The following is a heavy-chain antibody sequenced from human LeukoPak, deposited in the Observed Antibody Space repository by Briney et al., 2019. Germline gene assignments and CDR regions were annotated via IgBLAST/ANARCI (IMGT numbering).Heavy chain of an antibody. CDR1: GFTFSTSW. J-gene: IGHJ4*02. Sequence: GGSLRLSCAASGFTFSTSWMSWVRQVPGKGLEWVANIKKDGSETYYVDSVKGRFTISRDNAKNSLYLQMNSLRAEDTAMYYCARGRYSGTTYYFDYWGQGTLVTVPS. CDR3: ARGRYSGTTYYFDY. V-gene: IGHV3-7*03. CDR2: IKKDGSET. D-gene: IGHD5-12*01.